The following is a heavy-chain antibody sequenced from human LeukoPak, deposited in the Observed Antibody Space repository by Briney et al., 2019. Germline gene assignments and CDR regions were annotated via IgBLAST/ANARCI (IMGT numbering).Heavy chain of an antibody. CDR1: GGSVSSSDFS. Sequence: SETLSLTCTASGGSVSSSDFSWGWIRQPPGKGLEWIGNIDSSGSPHYTPVLKSRVTISVDTSKSHFSLQLSSVTAADTAVYYCARLIDYGGYYFYYHMYVWGKGTTVTVSS. D-gene: IGHD4-17*01. CDR3: ARLIDYGGYYFYYHMYV. J-gene: IGHJ6*03. CDR2: IDSSGSP. V-gene: IGHV4-39*02.